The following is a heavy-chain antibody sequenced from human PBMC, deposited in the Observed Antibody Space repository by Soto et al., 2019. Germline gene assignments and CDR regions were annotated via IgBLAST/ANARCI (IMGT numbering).Heavy chain of an antibody. CDR3: ARAPSWWYFDL. Sequence: ASVKVSCKASGYTFSTYAMHSVRQAPGQRLEWMGWINAGNGNTKYSQKFQGRVTITRDTSASTACMELSSLRSEDTAVYYCARAPSWWYFDLWGRGTLVTVSS. V-gene: IGHV1-3*01. CDR1: GYTFSTYA. J-gene: IGHJ2*01. CDR2: INAGNGNT.